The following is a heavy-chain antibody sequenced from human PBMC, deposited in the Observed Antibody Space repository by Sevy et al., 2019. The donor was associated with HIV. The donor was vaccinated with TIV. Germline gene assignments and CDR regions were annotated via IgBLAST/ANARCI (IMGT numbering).Heavy chain of an antibody. CDR3: SRNGVVITDY. D-gene: IGHD3-3*01. Sequence: GGCLRLSCAASGFTFSSYSMNWVRQAPGKGLEWVSSISSSSSYIYYADSVKGRFTISRDNAKNSLYLQMNSLRAEDTAVYYCSRNGVVITDYWGQGTQVTVSS. CDR2: ISSSSSYI. CDR1: GFTFSSYS. J-gene: IGHJ4*02. V-gene: IGHV3-21*01.